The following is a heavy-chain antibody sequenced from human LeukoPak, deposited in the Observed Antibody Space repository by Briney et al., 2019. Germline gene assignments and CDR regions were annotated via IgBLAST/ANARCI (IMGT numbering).Heavy chain of an antibody. V-gene: IGHV1-69*13. D-gene: IGHD2-2*02. Sequence: SVKVSCKASGYTFTGYYLHWVRQAPGQGLEWMGGIIPILGTANYAQKFQGRVTITADESTSTAYMELSSLRSEDTAVYYCARDRPGRYCSNTRCYMASPFDPWGQGTLVTVSS. J-gene: IGHJ5*02. CDR3: ARDRPGRYCSNTRCYMASPFDP. CDR1: GYTFTGYY. CDR2: IIPILGTA.